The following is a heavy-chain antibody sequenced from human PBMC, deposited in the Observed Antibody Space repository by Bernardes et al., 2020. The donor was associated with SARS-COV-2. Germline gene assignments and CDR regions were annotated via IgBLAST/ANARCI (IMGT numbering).Heavy chain of an antibody. CDR2: IYPRDSDT. Sequence: GGSLKISCKVSGFDFTNYWIGWVRQMPGNGLEWMVIIYPRDSDTRYSPSFQGQVTISADKPISTAYLQWSSLKASDTAMYYCARQSSFVAATGIDYWGQGTLVTVSS. CDR1: GFDFTNYW. V-gene: IGHV5-51*01. CDR3: ARQSSFVAATGIDY. D-gene: IGHD6-13*01. J-gene: IGHJ4*02.